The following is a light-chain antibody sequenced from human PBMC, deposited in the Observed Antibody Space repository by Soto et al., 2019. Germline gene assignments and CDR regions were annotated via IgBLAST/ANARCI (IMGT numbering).Light chain of an antibody. CDR1: SSNIGSNP. V-gene: IGLV1-44*01. CDR2: NNN. CDR3: ATWDDSLNGPV. Sequence: QSVLTQPPSASGTPGQRVTMSCSGSSSNIGSNPVNWYQQLPGTAPKLLIFNNNQRPSGVPDRFSGSKSGTSASLAISGLQSEDEADYYCATWDDSLNGPVFGGGTQLTVL. J-gene: IGLJ2*01.